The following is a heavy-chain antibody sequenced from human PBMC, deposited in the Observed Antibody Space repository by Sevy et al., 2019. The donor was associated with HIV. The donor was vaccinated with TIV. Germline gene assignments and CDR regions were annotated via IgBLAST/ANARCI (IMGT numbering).Heavy chain of an antibody. J-gene: IGHJ4*02. Sequence: SDTLSLTCSVSGDSINNYYWSWIRQPPGKGLEWIGYTSYSGTTNYSPSLKHRVDISVDTSIHQFSLKINSVTAADTAVYYCARLRWDVVDAPGATPGCYLDSWGQGILVTVSS. V-gene: IGHV4-59*07. CDR1: GDSINNYY. D-gene: IGHD2-2*02. CDR2: TSYSGTT. CDR3: ARLRWDVVDAPGATPGCYLDS.